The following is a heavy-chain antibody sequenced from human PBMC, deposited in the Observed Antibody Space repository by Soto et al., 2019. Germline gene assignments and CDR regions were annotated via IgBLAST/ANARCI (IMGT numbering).Heavy chain of an antibody. Sequence: GASVKVSCKASGGTFSSYSISWVRQAPGKGLEWMGGIIPIFGTANYAQKFQGRVTITADESTSTAYMELSSLRSEDTAVYYCARESYSSSSPDPPYYYYGMDVWGQGTTVTVSS. J-gene: IGHJ6*02. CDR3: ARESYSSSSPDPPYYYYGMDV. D-gene: IGHD6-6*01. V-gene: IGHV1-69*13. CDR2: IIPIFGTA. CDR1: GGTFSSYS.